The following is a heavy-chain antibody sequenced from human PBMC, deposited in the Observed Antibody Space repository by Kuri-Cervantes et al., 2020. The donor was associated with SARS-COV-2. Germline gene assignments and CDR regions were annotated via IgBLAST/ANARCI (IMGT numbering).Heavy chain of an antibody. CDR1: DSTFSSYS. V-gene: IGHV3-48*01. Sequence: GGSLRLSCAASDSTFSSYSMNWVRQAPGKGLEWVSYISSSSSTIYYADSVKGRFTISRDNAKNSLYLQMNSLRAEDTAVYYCARGRWELRPGVAYWGQGTLVNVSS. CDR2: ISSSSSTI. J-gene: IGHJ4*02. D-gene: IGHD1-26*01. CDR3: ARGRWELRPGVAY.